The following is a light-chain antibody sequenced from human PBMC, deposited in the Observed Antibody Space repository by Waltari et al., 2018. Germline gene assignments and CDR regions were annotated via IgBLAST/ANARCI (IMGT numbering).Light chain of an antibody. CDR2: EAS. V-gene: IGKV1-13*02. Sequence: AIQLTQSPSSLSASVGDRDTMTCRASQAISRSVAWFQQKPGKVPKLLIFEASDLEDGVPSRFSGSGGGTRFTLTISSLQPEDFATYYCQHFYSYPSGFGQGTRLEIK. CDR3: QHFYSYPSG. CDR1: QAISRS. J-gene: IGKJ5*01.